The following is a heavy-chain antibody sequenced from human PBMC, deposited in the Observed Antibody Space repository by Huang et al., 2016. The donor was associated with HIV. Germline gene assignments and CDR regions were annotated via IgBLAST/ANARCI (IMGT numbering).Heavy chain of an antibody. D-gene: IGHD4-4*01. CDR2: INSDGSNT. V-gene: IGHV3-74*01. J-gene: IGHJ4*02. CDR1: GFTFSRYW. Sequence: EVQLVESGGGLVQPGGSLCLSCAASGFTFSRYWMHWVRQAPGKGLVWGSDINSDGSNTNYADSVKGRFTISRDNAKNTLYLQMNSLRAEDTAVYYCARGYRSTIDYWGQTTLVTVSS. CDR3: ARGYRSTIDY.